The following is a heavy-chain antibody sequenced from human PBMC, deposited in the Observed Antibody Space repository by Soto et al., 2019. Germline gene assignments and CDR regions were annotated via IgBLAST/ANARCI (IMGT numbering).Heavy chain of an antibody. CDR2: ISGSGGST. Sequence: GGSLRLSCAASGFTFSSYAMSWVRQAPGKGLEWVSAISGSGGSTYYADSVKGRFTISRDNSKNTRYLQMNSLRAEDTALYYCAKALFSITMVRGVSPTPVDYWGQGTLVTVSS. CDR3: AKALFSITMVRGVSPTPVDY. D-gene: IGHD3-10*01. J-gene: IGHJ4*02. V-gene: IGHV3-23*01. CDR1: GFTFSSYA.